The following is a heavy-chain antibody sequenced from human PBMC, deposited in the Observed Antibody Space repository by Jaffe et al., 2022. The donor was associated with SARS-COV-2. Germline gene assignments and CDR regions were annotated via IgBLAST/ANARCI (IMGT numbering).Heavy chain of an antibody. Sequence: EVQLVDSGGDLVRPGGSLRLSCAASGFTFSNYWMNWVRQPPGKGLEWVASINQDGSEAVYGDFVKGRFTISRDNARNSVHLQMNGLRVDDTAVFFCARRGLDPSRDWTLLPFDSWGQGTLVTVSS. CDR3: ARRGLDPSRDWTLLPFDS. D-gene: IGHD1-1*01. J-gene: IGHJ5*01. V-gene: IGHV3-7*03. CDR1: GFTFSNYW. CDR2: INQDGSEA.